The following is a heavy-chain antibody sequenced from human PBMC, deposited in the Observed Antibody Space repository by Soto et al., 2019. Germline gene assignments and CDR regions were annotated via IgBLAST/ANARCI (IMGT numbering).Heavy chain of an antibody. V-gene: IGHV3-30-3*01. D-gene: IGHD2-21*02. J-gene: IGHJ6*02. CDR2: ISYDDGRHK. Sequence: QVQLVESGGGVVQPGRSLRLSCAASGFTFSSYAMHWVRQAPGKGLEWVAVISYDDGRHKYYADSVKGRFTISRDNALNILYVEMNSLRAEDTGVYSCAIEGPPGLGCSGGDCYSGSMDVWGQGITVTVSS. CDR3: AIEGPPGLGCSGGDCYSGSMDV. CDR1: GFTFSSYA.